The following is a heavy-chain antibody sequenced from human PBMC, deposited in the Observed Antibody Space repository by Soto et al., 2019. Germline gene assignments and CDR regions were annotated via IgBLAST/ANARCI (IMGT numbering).Heavy chain of an antibody. J-gene: IGHJ4*02. D-gene: IGHD3-22*01. Sequence: ASVKVSCKASGYTFTSYYIHWVRQAPGQGLEWMGRINPITGGTNYAPKFQGRVTMTRDTSITTAYMELSRLRSDDTAVYYCARNYYDSSDRDYLDYWGQGTPVTVSS. CDR2: INPITGGT. CDR3: ARNYYDSSDRDYLDY. CDR1: GYTFTSYY. V-gene: IGHV1-2*06.